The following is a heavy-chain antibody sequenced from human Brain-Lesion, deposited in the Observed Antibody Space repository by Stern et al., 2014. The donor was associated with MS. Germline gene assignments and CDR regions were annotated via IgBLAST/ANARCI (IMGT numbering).Heavy chain of an antibody. V-gene: IGHV1-24*01. Sequence: VQLVESGAEVKKPGASVKVSCKVSGYTLTELSMNWVRQAPRKGLEWMGGFDPEDGETIYAQKCQGRVTMTEDTSTDTAYMELSSLRSEDTAVYYCATLSPGAGGNYYRHFDYWGQGTLVTVSS. CDR1: GYTLTELS. CDR2: FDPEDGET. J-gene: IGHJ4*02. CDR3: ATLSPGAGGNYYRHFDY. D-gene: IGHD1-26*01.